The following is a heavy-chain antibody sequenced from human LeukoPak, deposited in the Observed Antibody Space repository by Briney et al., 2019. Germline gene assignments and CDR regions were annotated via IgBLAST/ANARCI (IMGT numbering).Heavy chain of an antibody. Sequence: SETLSLTCAVYGGSFTDYYWSWIRQTPGKGLEWIGEVNHSGTTNYNPSLKSRVTISVDTSKNQFSLKVTSVTAADTALYYCARAYNGYDYPWGQGTLLTLSS. D-gene: IGHD5-12*01. V-gene: IGHV4-34*01. J-gene: IGHJ5*02. CDR1: GGSFTDYY. CDR2: VNHSGTT. CDR3: ARAYNGYDYP.